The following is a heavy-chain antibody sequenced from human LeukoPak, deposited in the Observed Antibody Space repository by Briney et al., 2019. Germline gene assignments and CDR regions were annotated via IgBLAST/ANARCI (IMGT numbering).Heavy chain of an antibody. CDR1: GFTFASYE. CDR3: ARKVGYYYYGMDV. V-gene: IGHV3-48*03. CDR2: IYASGSTI. D-gene: IGHD1-26*01. J-gene: IGHJ6*04. Sequence: GGSLRLSCAASGFTFASYEMNWVRQAPGKGLECIAYIYASGSTIYYSDSVKGRFTISRDNAKNSLYLQMNSLSAEDTAVYYCARKVGYYYYGMDVWGKGTTVTVSS.